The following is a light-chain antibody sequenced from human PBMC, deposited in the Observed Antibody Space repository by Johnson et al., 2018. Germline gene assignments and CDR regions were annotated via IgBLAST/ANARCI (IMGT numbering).Light chain of an antibody. CDR2: ENN. J-gene: IGLJ1*01. CDR1: SSNIGNNY. V-gene: IGLV1-51*02. Sequence: QSVLTQPPSVYAAPGQKVTISCSGSSSNIGNNYVSWYQQLPGTAPKLLIYENNKRPSGIPDRFSGSKSGTSATLGITGLQTGDEADYYCGTRHSSLSAGNVFVTGTKVTVL. CDR3: GTRHSSLSAGNV.